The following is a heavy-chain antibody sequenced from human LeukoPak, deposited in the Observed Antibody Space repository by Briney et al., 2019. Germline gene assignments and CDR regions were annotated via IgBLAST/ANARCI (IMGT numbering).Heavy chain of an antibody. CDR1: GGSISSGDYY. CDR3: VRRGYSYGYVKGFDP. V-gene: IGHV4-39*01. Sequence: SQTLSLTCTVSGGSISSGDYYWGWIRQPPGKGLEWIGSIYYSGSTYYNPSLKSRVTISVDTSKNQFSLKLSSVTAADTAVYYCVRRGYSYGYVKGFDPWGQGTLVTVSS. CDR2: IYYSGST. J-gene: IGHJ5*02. D-gene: IGHD5-18*01.